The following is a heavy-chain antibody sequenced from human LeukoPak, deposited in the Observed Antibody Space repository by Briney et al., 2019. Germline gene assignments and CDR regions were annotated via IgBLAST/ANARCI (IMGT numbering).Heavy chain of an antibody. J-gene: IGHJ4*02. V-gene: IGHV1-46*01. CDR3: ARVIPDGYFPFDF. Sequence: ASVKVSCKASGYTFTSYYMHWVRQAPGQGLEWMGIINPSGGSTSYAQKFQGRVTMTRDTSISTAYMELSSLRSDDTAIYYCARVIPDGYFPFDFWGQGTLVTVS. CDR1: GYTFTSYY. D-gene: IGHD3-22*01. CDR2: INPSGGST.